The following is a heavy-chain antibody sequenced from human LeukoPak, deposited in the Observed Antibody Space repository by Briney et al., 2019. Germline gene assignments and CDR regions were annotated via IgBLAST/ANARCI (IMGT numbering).Heavy chain of an antibody. CDR1: GYTFTSYY. V-gene: IGHV1-46*01. D-gene: IGHD6-19*01. CDR3: AREWGYSSGWYWYYFDY. CDR2: INPSGGST. J-gene: IGHJ4*02. Sequence: ASVKVSCKASGYTFTSYYMHWVRQAPGHGLEWMGIINPSGGSTSYAQKFQGRVTMTRDTSTTTVYMELSSLRSEDTAVYYCAREWGYSSGWYWYYFDYWGQGTLVTVSS.